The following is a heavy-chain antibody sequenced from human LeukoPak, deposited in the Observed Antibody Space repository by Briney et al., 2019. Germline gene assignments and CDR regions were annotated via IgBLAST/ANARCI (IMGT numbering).Heavy chain of an antibody. CDR2: INVDGSEY. Sequence: PGGSLRLSCVASGFTFTNYWMNWVRQAPGKGLEWVANINVDGSEYNYVDSVKGGFTISRDNAKNSLFLQMHSLRAEDTAVYYCVKNIGHETFDYWGQGTLLTVSS. CDR3: VKNIGHETFDY. V-gene: IGHV3-7*03. J-gene: IGHJ4*02. D-gene: IGHD2/OR15-2a*01. CDR1: GFTFTNYW.